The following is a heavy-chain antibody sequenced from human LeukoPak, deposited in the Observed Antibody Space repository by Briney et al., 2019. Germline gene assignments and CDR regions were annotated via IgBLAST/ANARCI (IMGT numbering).Heavy chain of an antibody. V-gene: IGHV4-34*01. D-gene: IGHD2-2*01. J-gene: IGHJ4*02. Sequence: RTSETLSLTCAVYGESFSGYHWSWIRQPPGKGLEWIGEINHSGSTNYNPSLKSRVTISVDTSKNQFSLMLSSVTAADTAVYYCARGPATTWNSCYVYYWGQGTLVTVSS. CDR1: GESFSGYH. CDR2: INHSGST. CDR3: ARGPATTWNSCYVYY.